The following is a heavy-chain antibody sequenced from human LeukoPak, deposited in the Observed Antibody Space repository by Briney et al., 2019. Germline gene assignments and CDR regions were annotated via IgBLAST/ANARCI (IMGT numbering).Heavy chain of an antibody. CDR3: GRGIQSFDP. CDR2: INPKSGDT. J-gene: IGHJ5*02. Sequence: ASVKVSCKASGYTFTFYDIQWVRQAPGQGLEWMGWINPKSGDTNYAQKFQDRVTMTRDTSTSTGYMELRSLRSEDTAVYYCGRGIQSFDPWGQGTLVTVSS. V-gene: IGHV1-2*02. CDR1: GYTFTFYD.